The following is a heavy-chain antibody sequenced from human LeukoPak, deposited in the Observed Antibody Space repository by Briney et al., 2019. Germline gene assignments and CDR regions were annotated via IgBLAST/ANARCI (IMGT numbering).Heavy chain of an antibody. CDR2: IYPGDSDT. V-gene: IGHV5-51*01. J-gene: IGHJ3*02. CDR1: GYSFTSYW. CDR3: ASQNGNYDSSGYYSPDAFDI. D-gene: IGHD3-22*01. Sequence: GQPLKISCKGSGYSFTSYWIGWVRQMPGKGLEWMGIIYPGDSDTRYSPSFQGQVTISADKSISTAYLQWSRLKASDTAMYYCASQNGNYDSSGYYSPDAFDIWGQGTMVTVSS.